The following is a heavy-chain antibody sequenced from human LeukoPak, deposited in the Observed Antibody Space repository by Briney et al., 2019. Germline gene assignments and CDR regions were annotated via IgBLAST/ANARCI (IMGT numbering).Heavy chain of an antibody. CDR3: ARVGPYYYGSGSYYNFRYFDY. D-gene: IGHD3-10*01. Sequence: SETLSLTCTVSGYSISSGYYWGWIRQPPGKGLEWIGSIYHSGSTYYNPSLKSRVTISVDTSNNQFSLKLSSVTAADTAVYYCARVGPYYYGSGSYYNFRYFDYWGQGTLVTVSS. CDR2: IYHSGST. CDR1: GYSISSGYY. J-gene: IGHJ4*02. V-gene: IGHV4-38-2*02.